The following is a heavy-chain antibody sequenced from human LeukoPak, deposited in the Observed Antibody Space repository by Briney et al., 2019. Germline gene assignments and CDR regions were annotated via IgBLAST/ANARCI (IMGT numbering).Heavy chain of an antibody. CDR2: IYYSGST. CDR3: AANHYPAIGYFDWTTSYYYGMDV. Sequence: SETLSLTCTVSGGSISSYYWSWIRQPPGKGLEWIGYIYYSGSTNYNPSLKSRVTISVDTSKNQFSLKLSSVTAADTAVYYCAANHYPAIGYFDWTTSYYYGMDVWGQGTTVTVSS. CDR1: GGSISSYY. J-gene: IGHJ6*02. V-gene: IGHV4-59*08. D-gene: IGHD3-9*01.